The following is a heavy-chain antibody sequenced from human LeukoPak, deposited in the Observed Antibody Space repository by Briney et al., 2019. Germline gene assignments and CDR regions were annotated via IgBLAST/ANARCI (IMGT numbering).Heavy chain of an antibody. Sequence: SETLSLTCTVSGGSITNYYWSWIRQPPGKGLEWIGFSYYNGNTNYNPSLKSRVTISVDMSKNQFSLNLSSVTAADTAIYYCARGLASGYPPIPFDYWGQGTQVTVSS. CDR2: SYYNGNT. J-gene: IGHJ4*02. V-gene: IGHV4-59*12. D-gene: IGHD3-3*01. CDR1: GGSITNYY. CDR3: ARGLASGYPPIPFDY.